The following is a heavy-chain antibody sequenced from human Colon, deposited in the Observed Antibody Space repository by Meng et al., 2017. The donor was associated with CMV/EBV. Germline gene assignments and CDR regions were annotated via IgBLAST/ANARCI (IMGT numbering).Heavy chain of an antibody. CDR3: ARGVSTMIVVAMND. J-gene: IGHJ4*02. CDR1: GFIVISNE. CDR2: ISSSSSYI. V-gene: IGHV3-21*01. D-gene: IGHD3-22*01. Sequence: GESLKISCAASGFIVISNEMSWVRQAPGKGLEWVSSISSSSSYIYYADSVKGRFTISRDNAKNSLYLQMNSLRAEDTAVYYCARGVSTMIVVAMNDWGQGTLVTVSS.